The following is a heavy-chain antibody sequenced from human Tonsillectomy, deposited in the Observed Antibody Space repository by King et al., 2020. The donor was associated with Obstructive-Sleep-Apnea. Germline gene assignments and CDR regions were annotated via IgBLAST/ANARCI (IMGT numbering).Heavy chain of an antibody. J-gene: IGHJ4*02. D-gene: IGHD5-12*01. CDR1: GGSINNYY. CDR3: ARHRGVEDYGGYGDYFDY. V-gene: IGHV4-59*08. CDR2: MYYSGNT. Sequence: QLQESGPGLVKPSETLSLTCSVSGGSINNYYWSWIRQPPGKGLEWIGYMYYSGNTNFNPSLKSRVTISAETSKIQFSLRLSSVTAADTAVYFCARHRGVEDYGGYGDYFDYWGQGTLVTVSS.